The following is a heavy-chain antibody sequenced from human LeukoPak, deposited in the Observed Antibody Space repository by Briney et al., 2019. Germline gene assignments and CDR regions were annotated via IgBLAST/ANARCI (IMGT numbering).Heavy chain of an antibody. V-gene: IGHV1-46*01. D-gene: IGHD3-10*01. Sequence: ASVKVSCKASGYTFTSYYMHWVRQAPGQGLEWMGIINPSGGSTSYAQKFQGRVTMTRDTSTSTVYMELSSLRSEDTAVYYCARVDAVGGFGEVKFDYWGQGTLVTVSS. CDR1: GYTFTSYY. J-gene: IGHJ4*02. CDR2: INPSGGST. CDR3: ARVDAVGGFGEVKFDY.